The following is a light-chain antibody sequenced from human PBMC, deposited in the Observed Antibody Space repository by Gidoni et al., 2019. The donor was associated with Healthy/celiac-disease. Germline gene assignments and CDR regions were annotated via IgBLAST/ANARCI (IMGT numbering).Light chain of an antibody. J-gene: IGKJ1*01. CDR2: AAS. CDR3: QQSYSTPWT. CDR1: QSISSY. Sequence: IQMTQSPSSLSASVGDRVTITCRASQSISSYLNWYQQKPGKAPKLLIYAASSLQSGVPSRFSGSGSGTDFTRTISSLQPEDFATYYGQQSYSTPWTCGQXTKVEIK. V-gene: IGKV1-39*01.